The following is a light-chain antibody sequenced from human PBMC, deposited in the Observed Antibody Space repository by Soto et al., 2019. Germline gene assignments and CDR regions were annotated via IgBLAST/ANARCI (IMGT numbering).Light chain of an antibody. Sequence: DIPMTQSPSTLSASVGDRVTITCRASQSISSWLAWYQQKPGKAPKLLIYKASSLESGVPSRFSGCGSGTEFTLTISSLQPDDFATYYCQQYNSYSGTFGPGTKVDIK. V-gene: IGKV1-5*03. CDR1: QSISSW. CDR3: QQYNSYSGT. CDR2: KAS. J-gene: IGKJ3*01.